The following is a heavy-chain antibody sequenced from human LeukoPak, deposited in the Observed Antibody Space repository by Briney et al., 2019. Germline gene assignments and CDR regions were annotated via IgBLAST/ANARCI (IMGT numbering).Heavy chain of an antibody. V-gene: IGHV4-34*01. J-gene: IGHJ4*02. CDR1: GGSFSGYY. Sequence: PSETLSLTCAVYGGSFSGYYWSWIRQPPGKGLEWIGEINHSGSTNYNPSLKSRVTISVDTSKNQFSLKLSSVTAADTAVYCCARRVPAAKWTNLDYWGQGTLVTVSS. CDR2: INHSGST. CDR3: ARRVPAAKWTNLDY. D-gene: IGHD2-2*01.